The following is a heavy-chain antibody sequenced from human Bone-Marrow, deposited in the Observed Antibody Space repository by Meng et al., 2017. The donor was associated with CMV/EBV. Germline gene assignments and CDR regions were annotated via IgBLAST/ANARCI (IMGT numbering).Heavy chain of an antibody. D-gene: IGHD1-26*01. CDR3: ASVGATKHYYYYYGMDV. CDR1: GFTVSSNF. J-gene: IGHJ6*02. Sequence: GGSLRLSCAASGFTVSSNFMSWVRQAPGKGLEWVSVIYSGGSTYYADSVKGRFTISRDNSKNTLYLQMNSLRAEDTAVYYCASVGATKHYYYYYGMDVWGQGTTVTVSS. V-gene: IGHV3-53*01. CDR2: IYSGGST.